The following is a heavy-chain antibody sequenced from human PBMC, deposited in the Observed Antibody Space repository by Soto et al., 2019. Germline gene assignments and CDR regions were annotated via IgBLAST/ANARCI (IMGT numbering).Heavy chain of an antibody. CDR1: GGSISSYY. V-gene: IGHV4-59*01. CDR3: ARSLVGATFDY. CDR2: IYYSGST. D-gene: IGHD1-26*01. Sequence: SETLSLTCTVSGGSISSYYWSWIRQPPGKGLEWIGYIYYSGSTNYNPSLKSRVTISVDTSKNQFSLKLSSVTAADTAVYYCARSLVGATFDYWGQGTLVTVSS. J-gene: IGHJ4*02.